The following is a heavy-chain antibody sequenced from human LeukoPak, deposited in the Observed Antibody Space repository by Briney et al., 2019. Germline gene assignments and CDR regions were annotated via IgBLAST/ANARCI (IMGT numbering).Heavy chain of an antibody. J-gene: IGHJ3*02. V-gene: IGHV4-39*01. Sequence: SETLSLTCTVSGGSISSGSYYWGWIRQPPGKGLEWIGSIYYSGSTYYNPSLKSRVTISVDTSKNQFSLKLSSVTAADTAVYYCASTLQNAWELPRDPFDIWGQGTMVTVSS. CDR2: IYYSGST. CDR1: GGSISSGSYY. D-gene: IGHD1-26*01. CDR3: ASTLQNAWELPRDPFDI.